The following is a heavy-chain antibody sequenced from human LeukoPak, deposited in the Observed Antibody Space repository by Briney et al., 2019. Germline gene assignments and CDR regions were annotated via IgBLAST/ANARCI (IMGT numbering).Heavy chain of an antibody. Sequence: ASVKVSCKASGYIFTSYGISWVRQAPGQGLEWMGWISASSGGTIYAQKFQGRVTMTRDMSISTAYMELSRLRSDDTAVYYCAKVASTTRRHDAFDIWGQGTLVTVSS. V-gene: IGHV1-2*02. CDR2: ISASSGGT. D-gene: IGHD1-1*01. CDR3: AKVASTTRRHDAFDI. CDR1: GYIFTSYG. J-gene: IGHJ3*02.